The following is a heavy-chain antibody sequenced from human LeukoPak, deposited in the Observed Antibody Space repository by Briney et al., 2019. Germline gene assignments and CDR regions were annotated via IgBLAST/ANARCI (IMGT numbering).Heavy chain of an antibody. Sequence: SETLSLTCAVYGGSFSGYYWSWIRQPPGKGLEWIGEINHSGSTNYNPSLKSRVTISVDTSKNQFSLKLSSVTAADMAVYYCARGSGDIVVVPAANQPPYFDYWGQGTLVTVSS. CDR1: GGSFSGYY. CDR2: INHSGST. V-gene: IGHV4-34*01. J-gene: IGHJ4*02. CDR3: ARGSGDIVVVPAANQPPYFDY. D-gene: IGHD2-2*01.